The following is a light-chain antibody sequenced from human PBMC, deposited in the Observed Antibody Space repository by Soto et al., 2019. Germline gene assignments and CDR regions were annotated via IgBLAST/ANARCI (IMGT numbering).Light chain of an antibody. CDR3: QQYYDVPVT. CDR2: WAS. J-gene: IGKJ5*01. V-gene: IGKV4-1*01. Sequence: DIVMTQSPDALTVSLCERATINFKSSHPFLRSSNNKNHLAWYQQKPAQSPKMLISWASTRESGVPDRFSGSGSGTEFTLTISSLQAEDAAVYYCQQYYDVPVTFGQGTRLEIK. CDR1: HPFLRSSNNKNH.